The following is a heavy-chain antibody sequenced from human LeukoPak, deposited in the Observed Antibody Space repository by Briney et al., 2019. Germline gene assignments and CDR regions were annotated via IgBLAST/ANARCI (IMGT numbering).Heavy chain of an antibody. D-gene: IGHD6-19*01. V-gene: IGHV3-53*01. CDR3: ARELSGWYQGGFYFDY. Sequence: PGGSLRLSCAASGFAVSGNYMTWVRQAPGKGLEWVSVIYIGGSTYYADSVKGRFTISRDNSKNTLYLQMNSLRAEDTALYYCARELSGWYQGGFYFDYWGQGTLVTVSS. CDR2: IYIGGST. J-gene: IGHJ4*02. CDR1: GFAVSGNY.